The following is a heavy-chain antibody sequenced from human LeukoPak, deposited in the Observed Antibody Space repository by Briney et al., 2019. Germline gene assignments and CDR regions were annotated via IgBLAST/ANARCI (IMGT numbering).Heavy chain of an antibody. CDR1: GFTFSSYA. CDR2: ISYDGSNK. V-gene: IGHV3-30*01. CDR3: ARVAAAKSTYNWFDP. D-gene: IGHD6-13*01. Sequence: GGSLRLSCAASGFTFSSYAMHWVRQAPGKGLEWVAVISYDGSNKYYADSVKGRFTLSRDNSKNTLYLQMNSLRAEDTAVYYCARVAAAKSTYNWFDPWGQGTLVTVSS. J-gene: IGHJ5*02.